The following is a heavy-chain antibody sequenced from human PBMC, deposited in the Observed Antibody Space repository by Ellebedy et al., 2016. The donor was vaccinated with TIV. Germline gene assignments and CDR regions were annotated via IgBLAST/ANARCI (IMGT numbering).Heavy chain of an antibody. CDR3: AKNNGYSTLQY. CDR2: INYSGST. J-gene: IGHJ4*02. CDR1: GDSIGRTSQY. Sequence: MPSETLSLTCTVSGDSIGRTSQYWGWIRQPPGKGLEWIGSINYSGSTYYNPPRKSRVTISVDTSKNQFFLRVSSVTAADTAVYFCAKNNGYSTLQYWGQGTLVTVSS. D-gene: IGHD5-12*01. V-gene: IGHV4-39*01.